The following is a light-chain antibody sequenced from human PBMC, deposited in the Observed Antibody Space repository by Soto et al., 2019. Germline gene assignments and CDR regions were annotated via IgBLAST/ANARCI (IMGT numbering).Light chain of an antibody. CDR3: QQYDTSPRT. J-gene: IGKJ1*01. CDR2: AAS. Sequence: EIVLTQSPGTLSLSPGERATLSCRASQSLRSSYLAWYQQKPGQAPRILIYAASSRATGIPDRFSDSGSETDFTLTISRLEPEDSAVYYCQQYDTSPRTFGQGTKVEI. V-gene: IGKV3-20*01. CDR1: QSLRSSY.